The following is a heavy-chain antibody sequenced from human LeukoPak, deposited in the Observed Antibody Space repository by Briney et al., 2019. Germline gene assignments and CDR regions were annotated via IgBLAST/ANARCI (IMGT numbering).Heavy chain of an antibody. V-gene: IGHV3-48*01. J-gene: IGHJ4*02. CDR3: AKGDSNNYYYDY. CDR1: GFTFSSYS. Sequence: GGSLRLSCAASGFTFSSYSMNWVRQAPGKGLEWVSYISSSSSTKYYADSVKGRFTISRDNSRNTLYLQMNSLRADDTAVYFCAKGDSNNYYYDYWGQGTLVTVSS. D-gene: IGHD2/OR15-2a*01. CDR2: ISSSSSTK.